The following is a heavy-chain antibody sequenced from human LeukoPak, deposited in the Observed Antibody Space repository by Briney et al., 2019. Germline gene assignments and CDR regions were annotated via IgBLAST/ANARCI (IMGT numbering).Heavy chain of an antibody. V-gene: IGHV1-2*02. CDR1: GYTFTGYY. Sequence: ASVKVSCKASGYTFTGYYMHWVRQAPGQGLEWMGWINPNSGGTNYAQKFQGRVTMTRDTSISTAYMELSRLRSDDTAVYYCARDLVRDSSSWSPKLRSHYYYMDVWGKGTTVTVSS. D-gene: IGHD6-13*01. CDR3: ARDLVRDSSSWSPKLRSHYYYMDV. CDR2: INPNSGGT. J-gene: IGHJ6*03.